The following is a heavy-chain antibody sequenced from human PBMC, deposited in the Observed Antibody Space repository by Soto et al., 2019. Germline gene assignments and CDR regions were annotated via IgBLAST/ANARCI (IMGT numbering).Heavy chain of an antibody. CDR1: GYTFTSYG. D-gene: IGHD3-10*01. Sequence: ASVKVSCKASGYTFTSYGISWVRQAPGQGLEWMGWISAYDGNTSYAQKFQGRVTMTRDTSTSTVYMELSSLRSEDTAVYYCARDSQFYYGSGSYQRAPYYYYMDVWGKGTTVTVSS. J-gene: IGHJ6*03. CDR2: ISAYDGNT. V-gene: IGHV1-18*01. CDR3: ARDSQFYYGSGSYQRAPYYYYMDV.